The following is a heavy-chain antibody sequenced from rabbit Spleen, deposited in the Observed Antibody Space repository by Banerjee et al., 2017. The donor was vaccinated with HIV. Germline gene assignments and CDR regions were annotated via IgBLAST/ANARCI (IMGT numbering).Heavy chain of an antibody. D-gene: IGHD6-1*01. CDR1: GFSFSSSQY. Sequence: QQQLEESGGDLVKPEGSLTLTCTASGFSFSSSQYMCWVRQAPGKGLELIACIYTSSSSTYYASWAKGRFTISKTSSTTVTLQMTSLTAADTATYFCARSAYDRYGDVMYYFNLWGPGTLVTVS. CDR2: IYTSSSST. J-gene: IGHJ4*01. V-gene: IGHV1S45*01. CDR3: ARSAYDRYGDVMYYFNL.